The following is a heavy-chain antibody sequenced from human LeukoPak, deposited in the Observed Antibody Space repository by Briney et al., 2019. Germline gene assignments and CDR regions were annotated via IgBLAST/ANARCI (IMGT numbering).Heavy chain of an antibody. D-gene: IGHD1-26*01. V-gene: IGHV2-70*04. Sequence: ESGPTPVNPTQTLTLTCTFSGFSLTTYGMRVNWIRQPPGKALEWLARIDWDDDEFYSTSLKTRLTISKDTSKNQVVLRMTNMDPVDTATYYCARMRSDASGLFDNWGQGILVTVSS. CDR2: IDWDDDE. CDR1: GFSLTTYGMR. CDR3: ARMRSDASGLFDN. J-gene: IGHJ4*02.